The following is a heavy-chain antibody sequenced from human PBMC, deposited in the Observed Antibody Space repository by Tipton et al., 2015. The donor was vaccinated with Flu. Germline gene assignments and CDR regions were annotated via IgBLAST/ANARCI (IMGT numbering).Heavy chain of an antibody. Sequence: SLRPSCAVSGFTFSRYGMSWVRQAPGKGLEWVSGFSASRGTTYFADSVKGRFTISRDNYKNTLYLQMNSVRADDTAVYYCAKVIPEKVAGLDYWGQGTLVTVSS. CDR3: AKVIPEKVAGLDY. CDR2: FSASRGTT. CDR1: GFTFSRYG. D-gene: IGHD6-19*01. J-gene: IGHJ4*02. V-gene: IGHV3-23*01.